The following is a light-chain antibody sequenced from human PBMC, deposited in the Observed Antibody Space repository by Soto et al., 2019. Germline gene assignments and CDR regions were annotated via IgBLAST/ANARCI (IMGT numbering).Light chain of an antibody. CDR1: QGIRNH. CDR2: YGS. Sequence: IVMTQSPATLSVSPGERVTFSCRASQGIRNHLAWYQHKPGQAPRLLISYGSAGATGIPARFSGSGSGTEFTLTISRLEPEDFAVYYCQQYTTSSWTFGQGTKVEIE. CDR3: QQYTTSSWT. V-gene: IGKV3-15*01. J-gene: IGKJ1*01.